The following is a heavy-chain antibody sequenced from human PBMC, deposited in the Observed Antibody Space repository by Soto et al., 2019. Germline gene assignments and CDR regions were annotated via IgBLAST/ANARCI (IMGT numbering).Heavy chain of an antibody. V-gene: IGHV5-10-1*01. D-gene: IGHD2-2*01. J-gene: IGHJ6*02. CDR1: GYSFTSYW. CDR2: IDPSDSYN. Sequence: GESLKISCKGSGYSFTSYWISWVRQMPGKGLEWMGRIDPSDSYNNYSPSFQGHVTISADKSFSTAYLQWSSLRASDSAIYYCARRGLTPGSYGLDVWGQGTTVTVSS. CDR3: ARRGLTPGSYGLDV.